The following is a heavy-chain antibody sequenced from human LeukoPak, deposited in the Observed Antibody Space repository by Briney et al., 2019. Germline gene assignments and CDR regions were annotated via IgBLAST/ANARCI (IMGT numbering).Heavy chain of an antibody. D-gene: IGHD2-2*01. CDR3: ATVTVVVPAAIRYFDL. CDR2: IYHSGST. CDR1: GGSISSSNW. J-gene: IGHJ2*01. V-gene: IGHV4-4*02. Sequence: SGTLSLTCAVSGGSISSSNWWSWVRQPPGKGLEWIGEIYHSGSTNYNPSLKSRVTISVDKSKNQFSLKLSSVTAADTAVYYRATVTVVVPAAIRYFDLWGRGTLVTVSS.